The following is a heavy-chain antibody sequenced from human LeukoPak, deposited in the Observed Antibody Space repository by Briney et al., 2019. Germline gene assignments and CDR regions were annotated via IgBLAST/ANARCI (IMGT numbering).Heavy chain of an antibody. Sequence: GGSLRLSCAASGFTFSSYAMHWVRQAPGKGLVWVAVISYDGSNKYYADSVKGRFTISRDNSENTLYLQMNSLRAEDTAVYYCARGPPSYLKGWDCFDYWGQGTLVTVSS. J-gene: IGHJ4*02. CDR1: GFTFSSYA. CDR2: ISYDGSNK. CDR3: ARGPPSYLKGWDCFDY. V-gene: IGHV3-30-3*01. D-gene: IGHD1-26*01.